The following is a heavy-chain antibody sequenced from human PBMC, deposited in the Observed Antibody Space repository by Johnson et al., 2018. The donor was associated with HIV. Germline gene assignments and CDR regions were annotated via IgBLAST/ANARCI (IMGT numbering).Heavy chain of an antibody. V-gene: IGHV3-11*04. J-gene: IGHJ3*02. CDR3: AKENGGNSDEVEALEI. CDR2: ISSSGSTI. D-gene: IGHD4-23*01. Sequence: QVQLVESGGGLVKPGGSLRLSCAASGFTFSDYYMSWIRQAPGKGLEWVSYISSSGSTIYYADSVKGRFTISRDNSKNTLYLQMNSLRGEDTAVYYCAKENGGNSDEVEALEIWGQGTMVTVSS. CDR1: GFTFSDYY.